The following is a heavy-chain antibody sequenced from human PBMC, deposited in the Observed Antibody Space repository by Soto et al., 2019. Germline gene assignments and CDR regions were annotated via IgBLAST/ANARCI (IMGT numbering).Heavy chain of an antibody. CDR1: GFTFSSYG. Sequence: QVQLVESGGGVVQPGRSLRLSCAASGFTFSSYGMHWVRQAPGKGLEWVAVIWYDGSNKYYADSVKGRFTISRDNSKNPLYLQMNSLRADDTAVYYCARGRQQLAYNDYWGQGTLVTVSS. D-gene: IGHD6-13*01. CDR2: IWYDGSNK. V-gene: IGHV3-33*01. J-gene: IGHJ4*02. CDR3: ARGRQQLAYNDY.